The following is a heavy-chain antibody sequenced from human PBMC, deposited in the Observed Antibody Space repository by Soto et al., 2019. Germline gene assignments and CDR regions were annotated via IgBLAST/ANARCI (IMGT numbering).Heavy chain of an antibody. CDR3: ARGSTESYPGSRIFDF. V-gene: IGHV3-23*01. CDR2: ITDNGGDA. J-gene: IGHJ4*02. Sequence: GGSLRLSCVASGLTFGSRAMSWVRQAPREGLQWVATITDNGGDAKYADSVGGRFVISRDNSKKTLYLQMTSLTAEDSAMYFCARGSTESYPGSRIFDFWGRGTLVTVSS. D-gene: IGHD3-10*01. CDR1: GLTFGSRA.